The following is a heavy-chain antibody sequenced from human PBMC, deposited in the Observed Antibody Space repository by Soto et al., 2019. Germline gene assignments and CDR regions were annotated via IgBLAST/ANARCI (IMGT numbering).Heavy chain of an antibody. CDR1: GGSISSYY. J-gene: IGHJ5*02. D-gene: IGHD1-26*01. Sequence: QVQLQESGPGLVKPSETLSLTCTVSGGSISSYYWSWIRQPPGKGLEWIGYIYYSGSTNYNPSLKSRVTISVDTSKNQFSLKLSSVTAADTAVYYCARAQGWELPHLRWFDPWGQGTLVTVSS. V-gene: IGHV4-59*01. CDR2: IYYSGST. CDR3: ARAQGWELPHLRWFDP.